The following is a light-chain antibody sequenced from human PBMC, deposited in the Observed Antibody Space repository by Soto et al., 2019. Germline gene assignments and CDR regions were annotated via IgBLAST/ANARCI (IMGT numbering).Light chain of an antibody. CDR1: QTISND. J-gene: IGKJ4*01. V-gene: IGKV3-15*01. Sequence: EVVMTQSPATVSVSPGEGVTLSCRASQTISNDLAWYQQKPGQAPRLLIYGAPTRATGVPARFSGGGSGTEFTLTISSLQSEDFAFYYCQQNNKWPPVTFGGGTKVDIK. CDR3: QQNNKWPPVT. CDR2: GAP.